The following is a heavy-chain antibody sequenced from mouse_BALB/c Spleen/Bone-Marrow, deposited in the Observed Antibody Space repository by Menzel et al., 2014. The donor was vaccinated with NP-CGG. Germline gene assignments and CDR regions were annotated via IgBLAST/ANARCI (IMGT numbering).Heavy chain of an antibody. CDR1: GFSLISYG. CDR2: IWRGGST. Sequence: QVQLQQSGPSLVQPSQSLSITCTVSGFSLISYGVHWVRQSPGKGLEWLGVIWRGGSTDYNAVFMSRLSITKDNSKGQVFFKKDRLPADDTAIYYCAIDCYYSMDYWGQGTPVNVSS. V-gene: IGHV2-5-1*01. J-gene: IGHJ4*01. CDR3: AIDCYYSMDY.